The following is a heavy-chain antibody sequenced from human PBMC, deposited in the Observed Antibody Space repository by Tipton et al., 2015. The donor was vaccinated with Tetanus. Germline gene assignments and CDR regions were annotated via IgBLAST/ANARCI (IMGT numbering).Heavy chain of an antibody. CDR3: ARDGWGLTNCFAS. V-gene: IGHV4-4*01. J-gene: IGHJ5*01. D-gene: IGHD4/OR15-4a*01. Sequence: GLVKPSETLSLTCAVSGDSLSSANWWSWVRQSPGKGLEWIGQIYQSGTTKYNPSLKGRVTISEDKSKNHFSLTLKSVTAADTAVYCCARDGWGLTNCFASWGQGTLVTVSS. CDR1: GDSLSSANW. CDR2: IYQSGTT.